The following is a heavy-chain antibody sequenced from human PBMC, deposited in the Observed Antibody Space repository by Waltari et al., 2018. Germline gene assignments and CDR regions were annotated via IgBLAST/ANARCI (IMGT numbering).Heavy chain of an antibody. V-gene: IGHV4-4*07. J-gene: IGHJ6*03. CDR1: SDSISTYY. D-gene: IGHD6-6*01. Sequence: QVQLQESGPGLVKPSETLSPTCTVSSDSISTYYWTWIRQSAGKGLEWLGRFYAGGGTKYNPSLNSRVTMSVDTSKNQFSLKLTSVTAADSAVYYCARSKGRRSSSPGGYYYYMDVWGKGTTVTVSS. CDR2: FYAGGGT. CDR3: ARSKGRRSSSPGGYYYYMDV.